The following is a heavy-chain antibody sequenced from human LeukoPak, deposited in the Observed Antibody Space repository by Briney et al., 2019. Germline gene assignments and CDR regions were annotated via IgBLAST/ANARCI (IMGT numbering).Heavy chain of an antibody. CDR2: ISYDGTNE. CDR3: ARDSPLLTV. Sequence: GGSLRLSWTASGFKFNGYAMHWVRQAPGKGLEWVAVISYDGTNENYADSVKGRFTISRDNAKNTLYLQMNSLRAEDTATYYCARDSPLLTVWGQGTLVTVSS. V-gene: IGHV3-30-3*01. CDR1: GFKFNGYA. J-gene: IGHJ4*02. D-gene: IGHD3-9*01.